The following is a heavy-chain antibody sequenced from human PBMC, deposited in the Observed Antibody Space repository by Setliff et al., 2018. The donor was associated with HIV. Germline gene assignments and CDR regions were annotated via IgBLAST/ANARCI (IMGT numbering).Heavy chain of an antibody. CDR3: AVTDIVVVPAAMREYYFDY. CDR2: INHSGST. J-gene: IGHJ4*02. D-gene: IGHD2-2*01. CDR1: GGSFSGYY. Sequence: SETLSLTCAVYGGSFSGYYWSWIRQPPGKGLEWIGEINHSGSTNYNPSLKSRVTISVDTSKNQFSLKLSSVTAADTAVYYCAVTDIVVVPAAMREYYFDYWGQGTLVT. V-gene: IGHV4-34*01.